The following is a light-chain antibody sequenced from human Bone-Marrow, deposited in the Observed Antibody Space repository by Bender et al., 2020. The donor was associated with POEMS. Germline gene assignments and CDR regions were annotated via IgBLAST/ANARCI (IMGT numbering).Light chain of an antibody. J-gene: IGLJ3*02. CDR1: SSDVGAYNY. CDR2: EVD. CDR3: STWDDRLNAWL. Sequence: QSALTQPPSASGSPGQSVTVSCTGTSSDVGAYNYVLWYQQHPGKAPKLIIYEVDQRPSGVPNRFSASKSGSSASLAISGLQSEDAADYYCSTWDDRLNAWLFGGGTKLTVL. V-gene: IGLV2-8*01.